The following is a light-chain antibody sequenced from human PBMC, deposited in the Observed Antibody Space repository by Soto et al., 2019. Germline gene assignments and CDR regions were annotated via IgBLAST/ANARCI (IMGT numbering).Light chain of an antibody. CDR2: GVS. V-gene: IGKV3-20*01. J-gene: IGKJ2*01. Sequence: EIVLTQSPGTLYLSPGERATLSCRASQSVSRSYLAWYQQKPGQAPRLLIYGVSSRATGIPDRFSGSGSGTEFPLTISRQEPEDFAVYYCQQYGRSPHTFCQWTKLAIK. CDR3: QQYGRSPHT. CDR1: QSVSRSY.